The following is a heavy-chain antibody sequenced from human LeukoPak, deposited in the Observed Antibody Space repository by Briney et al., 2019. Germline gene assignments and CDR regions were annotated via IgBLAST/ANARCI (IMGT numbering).Heavy chain of an antibody. J-gene: IGHJ6*02. D-gene: IGHD2-2*01. Sequence: GGSLRLSCAASGFTFSSYSMNWVRQAPGKGLEWVSSISSSSSYIYYADSVKGRLTISRDNAKNSLYLQMNSLRAEDTAVYYCARGAGYCSSTSCPLYYYYGMDVWGQGTRSPSP. V-gene: IGHV3-21*01. CDR2: ISSSSSYI. CDR3: ARGAGYCSSTSCPLYYYYGMDV. CDR1: GFTFSSYS.